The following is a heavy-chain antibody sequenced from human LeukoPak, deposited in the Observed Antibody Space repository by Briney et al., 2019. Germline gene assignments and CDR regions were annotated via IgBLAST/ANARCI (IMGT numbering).Heavy chain of an antibody. CDR2: TYYRSKWYN. J-gene: IGHJ3*02. CDR1: GDSVSSNSAA. Sequence: SQALSLTCAISGDSVSSNSAAWTWIRQSPSRGLEWLGRTYYRSKWYNDYEVYVKSRITINPDTSKNQFSLQLNSVTPEDTAVYYCAREATYAFDIWGQGTMVTVSS. D-gene: IGHD1-26*01. CDR3: AREATYAFDI. V-gene: IGHV6-1*01.